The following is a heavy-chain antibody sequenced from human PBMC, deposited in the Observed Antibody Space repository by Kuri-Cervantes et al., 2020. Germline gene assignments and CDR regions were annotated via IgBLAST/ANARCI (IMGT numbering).Heavy chain of an antibody. V-gene: IGHV3-30-3*01. CDR3: ARAWSWGWDY. D-gene: IGHD7-27*01. CDR1: GFTFSSYA. Sequence: GESLKISCAASGFTFSSYAMHWVRQAPGKGLEWVAVISYDGSNKYYADSVKGRFTISRDNSKNTLYLQMNSLRAEDTAIYYCARAWSWGWDYWGQGTLVTVSS. CDR2: ISYDGSNK. J-gene: IGHJ4*02.